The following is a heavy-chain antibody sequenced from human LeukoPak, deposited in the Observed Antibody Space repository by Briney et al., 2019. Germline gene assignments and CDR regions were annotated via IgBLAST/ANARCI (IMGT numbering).Heavy chain of an antibody. Sequence: PGGSLRLSCAASGFTFSSYWMHWVRQAPGKGLVWVSHINTDGSVTRYADSVKGRFTISRDNAKNTLYLQMNSLRAEDTAVYYCAKDRSDTSMVYNFDFWGQGTLVTVSS. CDR1: GFTFSSYW. CDR2: INTDGSVT. CDR3: AKDRSDTSMVYNFDF. J-gene: IGHJ4*02. V-gene: IGHV3-74*01. D-gene: IGHD5-18*01.